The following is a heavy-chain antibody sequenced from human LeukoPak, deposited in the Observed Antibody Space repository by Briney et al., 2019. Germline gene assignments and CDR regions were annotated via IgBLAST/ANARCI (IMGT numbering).Heavy chain of an antibody. V-gene: IGHV4-59*01. D-gene: IGHD4-17*01. CDR1: GGSISSYY. CDR2: IYYSGST. J-gene: IGHJ4*02. CDR3: ARSTNDYGDYREFDY. Sequence: SETLSLTCTVSGGSISSYYWSWIRQPPGKGLEWIGYIYYSGSTNYNPSLKSRVTISVDTSKNQFSLKLSSVTAADTAVYYCARSTNDYGDYREFDYWGQGTLVTVSS.